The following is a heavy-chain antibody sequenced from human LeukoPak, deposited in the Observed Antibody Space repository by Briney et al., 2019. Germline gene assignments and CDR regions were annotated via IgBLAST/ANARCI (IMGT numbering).Heavy chain of an antibody. Sequence: PGGSLRLSCAASGFTFSSYSMNWVRQAPGKGLEWVSSISSSSSYIYYADSVKGRFTISRDNAKSSLYLQMNSLRAEDTAVYYCAREDCTSCYTRFPFDIWGQGTMVTVSS. CDR3: AREDCTSCYTRFPFDI. J-gene: IGHJ3*02. V-gene: IGHV3-21*01. CDR2: ISSSSSYI. D-gene: IGHD2-2*02. CDR1: GFTFSSYS.